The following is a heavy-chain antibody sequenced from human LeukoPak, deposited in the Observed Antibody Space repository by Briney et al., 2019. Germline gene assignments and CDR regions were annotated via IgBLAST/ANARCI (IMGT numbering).Heavy chain of an antibody. J-gene: IGHJ4*02. D-gene: IGHD1-26*01. CDR1: GFTLSSYW. CDR2: INQDGNKR. Sequence: PGGSLRLSCAASGFTLSSYWMSWVRQAPGKGLEWVANINQDGNKRYYVDSVKGRFTISRDDAKNSLSLQMNSLRVEDTAVYYCAKGSSPFWGQGTLVTVSS. CDR3: AKGSSPF. V-gene: IGHV3-7*03.